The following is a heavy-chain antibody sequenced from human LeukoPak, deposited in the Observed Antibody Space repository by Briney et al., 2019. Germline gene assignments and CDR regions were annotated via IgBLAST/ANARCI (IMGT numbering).Heavy chain of an antibody. Sequence: PSETLSLTCTVSGGSISSYYWSWIRQPPGKGLEWIGYIYYSGSTNYNPSLKSRVTISVDTSKNQFSLKLSSVTAADTAVYYCARALGSGWLMGYWGQGTLVTVSS. V-gene: IGHV4-59*01. D-gene: IGHD6-19*01. CDR1: GGSISSYY. CDR3: ARALGSGWLMGY. CDR2: IYYSGST. J-gene: IGHJ4*02.